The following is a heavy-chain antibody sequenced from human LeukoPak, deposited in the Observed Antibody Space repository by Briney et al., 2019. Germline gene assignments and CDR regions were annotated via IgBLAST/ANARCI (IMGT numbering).Heavy chain of an antibody. Sequence: GGSLRLSCAASGFTFSSYAMSWVRQVPGKGLEWVSAISGSGGSTYYADSVKGRFTISRDNSKNTLYLQMNSLRAEDTAVYYCAKDPRASGGHYFDYWGQGTLVTVSS. CDR1: GFTFSSYA. D-gene: IGHD3-16*01. CDR3: AKDPRASGGHYFDY. J-gene: IGHJ4*02. V-gene: IGHV3-23*01. CDR2: ISGSGGST.